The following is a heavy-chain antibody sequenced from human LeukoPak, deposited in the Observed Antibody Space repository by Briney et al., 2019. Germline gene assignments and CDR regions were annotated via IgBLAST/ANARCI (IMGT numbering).Heavy chain of an antibody. CDR3: ARDKTSSSWYGDWFDP. CDR1: GYSFTAYY. D-gene: IGHD6-13*01. Sequence: ASVKVSCKASGYSFTAYYMHWVRQAPGQGLEWMGWINPNSGGTNYAQKFQGRVTMTRDTSISTAYMELSRLRSDDTAVYYCARDKTSSSWYGDWFDPWGQGTLVTVSS. CDR2: INPNSGGT. J-gene: IGHJ5*02. V-gene: IGHV1-2*02.